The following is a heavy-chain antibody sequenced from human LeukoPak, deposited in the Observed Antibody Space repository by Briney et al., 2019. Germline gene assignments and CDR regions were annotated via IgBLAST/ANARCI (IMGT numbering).Heavy chain of an antibody. Sequence: ASVKISCKVSGYTFTDYYMHWVQQAPGKGLEWMGLVDPEDGETIYAEKFQGRVIITADTSTDTAYMELSSLRSEDTAVYYCATGEAYYDSSGLDYWGQGTLVTVSS. CDR2: VDPEDGET. CDR3: ATGEAYYDSSGLDY. V-gene: IGHV1-69-2*01. D-gene: IGHD3-22*01. CDR1: GYTFTDYY. J-gene: IGHJ4*02.